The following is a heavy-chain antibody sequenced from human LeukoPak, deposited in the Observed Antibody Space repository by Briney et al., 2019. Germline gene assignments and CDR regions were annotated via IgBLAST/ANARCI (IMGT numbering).Heavy chain of an antibody. V-gene: IGHV1-3*02. D-gene: IGHD1-26*01. J-gene: IGHJ3*02. CDR3: ARGSNYAFDI. CDR2: SNAGNTNT. CDR1: GYTFTNYA. Sequence: ASVKVSCKASGYTFTNYAIHWVRQAPGQRLEWMAWSNAGNTNTKYSQEFQGRATITRDTSASTAYMELSSLRSEDMAVYYCARGSNYAFDIWGQGTMVTVAS.